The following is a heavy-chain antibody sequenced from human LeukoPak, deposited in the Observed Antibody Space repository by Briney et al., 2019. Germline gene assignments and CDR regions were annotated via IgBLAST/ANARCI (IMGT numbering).Heavy chain of an antibody. D-gene: IGHD5-12*01. CDR2: TSASGGAT. Sequence: GGSLRLSCAGSGFSFDTYALSWVRQAPGKGLEWVSATSASGGATYYAESVKGRFTISRDNSRNTLFLQMNNLRVEDTAVYFCAKDGGSSGYEQSYRDFWGQGTLVTVSS. CDR1: GFSFDTYA. CDR3: AKDGGSSGYEQSYRDF. V-gene: IGHV3-23*01. J-gene: IGHJ4*02.